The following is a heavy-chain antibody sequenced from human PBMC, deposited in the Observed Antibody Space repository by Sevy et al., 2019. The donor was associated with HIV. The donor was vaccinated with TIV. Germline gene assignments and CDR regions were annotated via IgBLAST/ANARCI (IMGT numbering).Heavy chain of an antibody. V-gene: IGHV4-34*01. J-gene: IGHJ4*02. CDR1: GGSFSGYY. Sequence: SETLSLTCAVYGGSFSGYYWSWIRQPPGKGLEWIGEINHSGSTNYNPSLKSRVTISVDTSKNQFSLKLGSVTAADTAVYYCAGGERGTSLDYWGQGTLVTVSS. D-gene: IGHD3-10*01. CDR3: AGGERGTSLDY. CDR2: INHSGST.